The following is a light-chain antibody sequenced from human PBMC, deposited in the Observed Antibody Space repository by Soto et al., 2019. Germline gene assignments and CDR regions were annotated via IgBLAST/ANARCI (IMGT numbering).Light chain of an antibody. J-gene: IGLJ2*01. Sequence: QSALTQPASVSGSPGQSIAISCTGTSSDVGGYNYVSWYQQHPGKAPKLIIYDVSNRPSGVSNRLSGSKSGNTASLPFSGLQAEDEADYYCSSYTSSSTVVFGGGTKLTVL. CDR1: SSDVGGYNY. CDR3: SSYTSSSTVV. CDR2: DVS. V-gene: IGLV2-14*03.